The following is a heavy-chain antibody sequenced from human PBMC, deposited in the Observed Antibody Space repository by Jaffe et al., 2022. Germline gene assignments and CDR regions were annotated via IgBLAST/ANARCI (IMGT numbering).Heavy chain of an antibody. CDR2: ISYDGSNK. CDR1: GFTFSSYG. J-gene: IGHJ3*02. V-gene: IGHV3-30*18. Sequence: QVQLVESGGGVVQPGRSLRLSCAASGFTFSSYGMHWVRQAPGKGLEWVAVISYDGSNKYYADSVKGRFTISRDNSKNTLYLQMNSLRAEDTAVYYCAKDSLYNWNYESQAFDIWGQGTMVTVSS. CDR3: AKDSLYNWNYESQAFDI. D-gene: IGHD1-7*01.